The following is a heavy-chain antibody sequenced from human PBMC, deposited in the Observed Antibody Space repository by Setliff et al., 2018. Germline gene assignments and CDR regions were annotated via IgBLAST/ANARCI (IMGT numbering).Heavy chain of an antibody. CDR1: GVPISSYY. CDR2: IQKSGSA. D-gene: IGHD3-10*01. J-gene: IGHJ6*02. CDR3: ARLSWDGLRYYGLDV. V-gene: IGHV4-59*01. Sequence: SETLSLTCNVSGVPISSYYWSWIRQPPGKGLESIGYIQKSGSANYSPSLMSRVTISVDTSRNQFSLKLRSVTAAGTAVYYCARLSWDGLRYYGLDVWGQGATVTV.